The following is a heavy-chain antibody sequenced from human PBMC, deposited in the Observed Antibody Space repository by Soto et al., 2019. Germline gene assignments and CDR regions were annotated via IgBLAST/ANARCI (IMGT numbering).Heavy chain of an antibody. CDR3: TTQGGGDDIYFDY. CDR2: IKSKSDGETT. D-gene: IGHD3-16*01. V-gene: IGHV3-15*01. CDR1: GFSFSDAW. J-gene: IGHJ4*02. Sequence: EVQLVESGGGLVQPGGSLRLSCAASGFSFSDAWMIWVRQAPGKGLQWVGRIKSKSDGETTDYAAPVKGRFAISRDDSKKTVYRRMTSLKTEDTATYFCTTQGGGDDIYFDYWGQGTLVAVSS.